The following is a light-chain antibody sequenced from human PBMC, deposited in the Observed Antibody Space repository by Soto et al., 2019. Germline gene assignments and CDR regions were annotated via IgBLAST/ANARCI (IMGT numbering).Light chain of an antibody. V-gene: IGLV2-23*02. J-gene: IGLJ2*01. CDR2: EVR. Sequence: QSVLTQPASVSGSAGQSITISCSGTMRDVGAYNLVSWYQQHPGTAPKLIIYEVRNRPSGISSRFSGSRSGNTASLTISGLQAEDEADYYCWSFAGSNTVVFGGGTKLTVL. CDR1: MRDVGAYNL. CDR3: WSFAGSNTVV.